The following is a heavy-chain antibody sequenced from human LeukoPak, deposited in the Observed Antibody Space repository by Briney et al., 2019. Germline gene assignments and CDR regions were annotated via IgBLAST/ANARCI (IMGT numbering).Heavy chain of an antibody. J-gene: IGHJ5*02. CDR3: ARPNGDYHNWFDP. D-gene: IGHD4-17*01. CDR1: GYTFTGYY. V-gene: IGHV1-2*02. CDR2: INPNSGDT. Sequence: ASVKVSCKASGYTFTGYYIHWVRQAPGQGLEWMGWINPNSGDTNYAQKFQDRVTLSRDTSISTAYMELTNLRSDDTAVYYCARPNGDYHNWFDPWGQGTLVTVCS.